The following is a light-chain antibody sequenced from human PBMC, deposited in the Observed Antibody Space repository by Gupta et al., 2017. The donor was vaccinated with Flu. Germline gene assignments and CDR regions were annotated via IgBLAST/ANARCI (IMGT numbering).Light chain of an antibody. Sequence: GTLSLSAGERATLSCRASQSVRSSYLAWYQQKPGQAPRLLIYGASSRATGIPDRFSGSGSGTDFTLTISRLESEDFAVYYCQQDCSSPRTFGQGTKVEI. V-gene: IGKV3-20*01. CDR3: QQDCSSPRT. CDR2: GAS. J-gene: IGKJ1*01. CDR1: QSVRSSY.